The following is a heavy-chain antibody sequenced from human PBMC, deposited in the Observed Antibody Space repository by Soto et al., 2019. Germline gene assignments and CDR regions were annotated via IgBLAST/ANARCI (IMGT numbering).Heavy chain of an antibody. J-gene: IGHJ6*04. CDR1: GFTFSSYG. CDR3: ARDQWYYYGSGRPEYV. CDR2: IWYDGSNK. V-gene: IGHV3-33*01. Sequence: GGSLRLSCAASGFTFSSYGMHWVRQAPGKGLEWVAVIWYDGSNKYYADSVKGRFTISRDNSKNTLYLQMNSLRAEDTAVYYCARDQWYYYGSGRPEYVWGKGTTVTVSS. D-gene: IGHD3-10*01.